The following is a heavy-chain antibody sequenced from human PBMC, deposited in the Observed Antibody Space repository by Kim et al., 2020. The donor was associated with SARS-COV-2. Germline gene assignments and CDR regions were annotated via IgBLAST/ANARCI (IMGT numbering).Heavy chain of an antibody. V-gene: IGHV3-13*01. Sequence: TYYPGSVKGRFTISRDNAKNSLNLQMNSLRAGDTAVYYCARGASSWYFDLWGRGTLVTVSS. CDR3: ARGASSWYFDL. J-gene: IGHJ2*01. CDR2: T. D-gene: IGHD6-13*01.